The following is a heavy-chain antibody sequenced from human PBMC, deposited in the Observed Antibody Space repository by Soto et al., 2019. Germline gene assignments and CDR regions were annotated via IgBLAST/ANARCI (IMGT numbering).Heavy chain of an antibody. CDR1: EYTFSDYY. CDR2: ISPNSGAT. J-gene: IGHJ6*02. V-gene: IGHV1-2*02. CDR3: ARSAQHYYDSSGLYYYYGMDV. D-gene: IGHD3-22*01. Sequence: ASVTVSCKASEYTFSDYYLHSVRQAAGQGLEWMGWISPNSGATEYAPKYQGRVTMTTDTSTSTAYMELRSLRSDDTAVYYCARSAQHYYDSSGLYYYYGMDVWGQGTTVTVS.